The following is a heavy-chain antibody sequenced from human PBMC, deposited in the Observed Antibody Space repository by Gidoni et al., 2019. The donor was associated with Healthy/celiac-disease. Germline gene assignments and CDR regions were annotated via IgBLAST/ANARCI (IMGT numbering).Heavy chain of an antibody. CDR1: GGSISSSNW. V-gene: IGHV4-4*02. D-gene: IGHD3-3*01. CDR2: IYHSGSP. J-gene: IGHJ4*02. CDR3: ASLYYDFWSGYSPFDY. Sequence: QVQLQESGPGLVKPSGTLSLTCAVSGGSISSSNWWSWVRQPPGKGLEWIGEIYHSGSPNYNPSLKSRVTISVDKSKNQFSLKLSSVTAADTAVYYCASLYYDFWSGYSPFDYWGQGTLVTVSS.